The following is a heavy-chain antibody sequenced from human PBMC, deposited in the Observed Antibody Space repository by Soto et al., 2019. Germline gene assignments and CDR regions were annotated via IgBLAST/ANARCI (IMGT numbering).Heavy chain of an antibody. CDR3: ARVVPIAAAGFFDY. CDR1: GGSVSSGSYY. D-gene: IGHD6-13*01. J-gene: IGHJ4*02. Sequence: SETLSLTCTVSGGSVSSGSYYWSWIRQPPGKGLEWIGYIYYSGSTNYNPSLKSRVTISVDTSKNQFSLKLSSVTAADTAVYYGARVVPIAAAGFFDYWGQGTLVTVSS. V-gene: IGHV4-61*01. CDR2: IYYSGST.